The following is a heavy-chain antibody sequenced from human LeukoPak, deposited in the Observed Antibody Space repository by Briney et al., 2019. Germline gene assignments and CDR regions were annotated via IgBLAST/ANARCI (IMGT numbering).Heavy chain of an antibody. J-gene: IGHJ4*02. V-gene: IGHV3-30*04. Sequence: GGSLRLSCTASGLTFSSYAMHWVRQAPGKGLEWLTVISFEGNHKYYADSVKGRFTISRDDSKHTLYLQMDSLSVEDTAVYFCAGPPHFWGQGTLVTVSS. D-gene: IGHD3-3*02. CDR3: AGPPHF. CDR1: GLTFSSYA. CDR2: ISFEGNHK.